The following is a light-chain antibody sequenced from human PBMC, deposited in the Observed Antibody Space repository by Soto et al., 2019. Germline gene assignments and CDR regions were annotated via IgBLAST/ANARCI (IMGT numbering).Light chain of an antibody. J-gene: IGKJ4*01. Sequence: EIVLTQSPDTLSLSPGERATISCGASQSISSNYLAWYQQKPGLAPRLLMYAASSRATGIPDRFSGSGSGTDFTLTITRLEPEDIAVYYCQQSDTSPLTFGGGTKV. V-gene: IGKV3D-20*01. CDR1: QSISSNY. CDR3: QQSDTSPLT. CDR2: AAS.